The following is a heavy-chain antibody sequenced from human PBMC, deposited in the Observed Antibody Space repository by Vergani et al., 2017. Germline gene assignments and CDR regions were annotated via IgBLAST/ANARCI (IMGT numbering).Heavy chain of an antibody. CDR2: ISWNSGAV. J-gene: IGHJ1*01. V-gene: IGHV3-9*01. Sequence: EVDLVESGGGLAQPGGSLRLSCEASGITLWKFGMHWVRQGPGKGLEWVSGISWNSGAVDYADSVRGRFTISRDNAKNSLFLEMNSLRTEDTAVYYCATKSCGTPGCQIGYFREWGQGTLVTVSS. CDR3: ATKSCGTPGCQIGYFRE. CDR1: GITLWKFG. D-gene: IGHD1-1*01.